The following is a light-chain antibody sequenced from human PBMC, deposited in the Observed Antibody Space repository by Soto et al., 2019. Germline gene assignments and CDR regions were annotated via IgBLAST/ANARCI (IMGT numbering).Light chain of an antibody. V-gene: IGLV2-14*01. CDR3: SSYTSSSTLYV. CDR2: EVS. Sequence: QSALTQPASVSGSPGQSITISCTGTSSDVGGYNYVSWYQQHPGKATKLMIYEVSNRPSGVSNRFSGSKSGNTASLTISGLQAEDEADYSCSSYTSSSTLYVFGTGTKLTVL. CDR1: SSDVGGYNY. J-gene: IGLJ1*01.